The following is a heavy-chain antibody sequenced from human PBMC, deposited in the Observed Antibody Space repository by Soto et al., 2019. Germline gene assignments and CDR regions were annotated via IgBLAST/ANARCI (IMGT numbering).Heavy chain of an antibody. D-gene: IGHD3-22*01. CDR3: AHTAATGDYWESFDF. Sequence: SGPTLVNPTQTLTLTCTFSGFSLSTSRVSVTWIRQPPGKALEWLARIDWDDAKFFNTSLKTRLTVSKDTSKNQVVLTMTHMDPVDTATYYCAHTAATGDYWESFDFWGQGTLVTVSS. CDR1: GFSLSTSRVS. V-gene: IGHV2-70*17. CDR2: IDWDDAK. J-gene: IGHJ4*02.